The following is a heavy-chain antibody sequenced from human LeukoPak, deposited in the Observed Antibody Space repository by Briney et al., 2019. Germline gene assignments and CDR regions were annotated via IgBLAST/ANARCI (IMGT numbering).Heavy chain of an antibody. J-gene: IGHJ4*02. CDR2: ISDGGETI. D-gene: IGHD2-2*01. CDR3: ARDCGATSCYDFPDFDY. V-gene: IGHV3-48*01. Sequence: PGGSLRLSCAASEYTFTSYSMNWVRQAPGKGLEWVSYISDGGETIYYADSVKGRFTISRDNAKNSLYLQMNSLRAEDTAVYYYARDCGATSCYDFPDFDYWGQGTLVTVSS. CDR1: EYTFTSYS.